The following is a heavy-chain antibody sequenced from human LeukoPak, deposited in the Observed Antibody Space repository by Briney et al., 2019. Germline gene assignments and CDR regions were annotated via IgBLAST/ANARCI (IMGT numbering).Heavy chain of an antibody. CDR3: TWMTTVLTVDF. CDR2: ITKDGTT. J-gene: IGHJ4*02. Sequence: GGSLRLSCVLSGIPFVDAWMSWVRRTPGKGLEWIGRITKDGTTDYAAPVQGRFTISRDNSINTFYLLMNSLKIEDTAVYYCTWMTTVLTVDFWGRGTLVTVSS. V-gene: IGHV3-15*01. D-gene: IGHD4-17*01. CDR1: GIPFVDAW.